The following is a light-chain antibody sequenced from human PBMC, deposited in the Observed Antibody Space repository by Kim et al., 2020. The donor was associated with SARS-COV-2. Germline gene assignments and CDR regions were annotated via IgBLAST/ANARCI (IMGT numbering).Light chain of an antibody. J-gene: IGLJ2*01. CDR1: SGDVGGYNY. V-gene: IGLV2-14*03. CDR2: DVT. Sequence: QSALNQPASLSGSPGQSITISCTGSSGDVGGYNYVSWYQQHPGNAPKLIISDVTNRPSWASDRFSGSKSGNTASLTISGLKAEDEANYYCSSYTTNSRFVIFGGGTQLTVL. CDR3: SSYTTNSRFVI.